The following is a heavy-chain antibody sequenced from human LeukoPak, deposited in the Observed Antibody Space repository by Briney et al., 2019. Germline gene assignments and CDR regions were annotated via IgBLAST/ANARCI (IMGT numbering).Heavy chain of an antibody. CDR1: GASISSSDGYF. D-gene: IGHD4-23*01. V-gene: IGHV4-39*01. CDR2: IDYRGTA. Sequence: PSETLSLTCTVSGASISSSDGYFWAWIRQPPGKGPDWIGIIDYRGTAFHNPSLESRVTISVETSNNFFSLKVRSVSAADTAQYYCARQAGAGTRWDYFDYWGQGVQVTVSS. J-gene: IGHJ4*02. CDR3: ARQAGAGTRWDYFDY.